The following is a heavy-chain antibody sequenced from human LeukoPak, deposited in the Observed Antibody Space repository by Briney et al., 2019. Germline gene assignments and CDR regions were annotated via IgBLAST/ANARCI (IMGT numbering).Heavy chain of an antibody. Sequence: SETLSLTCTVSGASHSSSGFYWSWIRQPPGKGLEWIGYIYYSGSTYYNPSLKSRVTISGERSKNQFSLKLSSVTAADTAVYYCARAPTSWYFDYWGQGTPVTVSS. CDR1: GASHSSSGFY. V-gene: IGHV4-30-2*01. CDR2: IYYSGST. CDR3: ARAPTSWYFDY. D-gene: IGHD6-13*01. J-gene: IGHJ4*02.